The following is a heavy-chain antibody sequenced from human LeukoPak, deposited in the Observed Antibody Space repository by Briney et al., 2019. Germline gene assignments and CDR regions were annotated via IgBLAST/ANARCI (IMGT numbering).Heavy chain of an antibody. J-gene: IGHJ4*02. CDR3: TRPGIAAAGNDGAIDY. D-gene: IGHD6-13*01. Sequence: GGSLRLSCAASGFTFSDSAMHWVRQASGKGLEWVGRIRSKANSYATAYAASVKGRFTISRDDSKNTAYLQMNSLKTEDTAVYYCTRPGIAAAGNDGAIDYWGQGTLVTVSS. V-gene: IGHV3-73*01. CDR1: GFTFSDSA. CDR2: IRSKANSYAT.